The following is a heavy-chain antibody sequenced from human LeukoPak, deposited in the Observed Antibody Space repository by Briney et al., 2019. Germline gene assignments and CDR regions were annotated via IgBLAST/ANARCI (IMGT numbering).Heavy chain of an antibody. V-gene: IGHV3-30-3*01. CDR2: ISYDGDHK. CDR3: AREYYSGNYYVFDY. CDR1: GFTFTDYA. Sequence: GRSLRLSCAASGFTFTDYAIHWVRQAPGKGLEWVAVISYDGDHKYYPDSVKGRFTISRDNSKNTVYLQMNSLRVEDTAVYFCAREYYSGNYYVFDYWGQGTLVTVSS. D-gene: IGHD1-26*01. J-gene: IGHJ4*02.